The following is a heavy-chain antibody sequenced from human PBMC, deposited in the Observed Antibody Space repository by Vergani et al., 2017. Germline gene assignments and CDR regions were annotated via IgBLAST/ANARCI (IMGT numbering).Heavy chain of an antibody. CDR2: ISSSSSYI. CDR1: GFTFSSYS. V-gene: IGHV3-21*01. D-gene: IGHD3-10*01. J-gene: IGHJ6*02. CDR3: ARDSITMVRGCMDV. Sequence: EVQLVESGGGLVKPGGSLRLSCAASGFTFSSYSMNWVRQAPGKGLEWVSSISSSSSYIYYADSVKGRFTISRDNAKNSLYLQMNSLRAEDTAVYYCARDSITMVRGCMDVWGQGTTVTVSS.